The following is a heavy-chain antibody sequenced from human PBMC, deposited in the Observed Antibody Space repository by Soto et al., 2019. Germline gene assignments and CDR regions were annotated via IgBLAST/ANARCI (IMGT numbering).Heavy chain of an antibody. CDR2: IYGSGGGI. Sequence: GGSLRLSCIASGLPHSLFAMMWIRQAPGKGLECVSGIYGSGGGIQYADSVKGRFTISRDNSKNTVYLQMTDLRADDTAIYYCAKDAVYNDGLWLMDLWGQGTQVTVSS. CDR1: GLPHSLFA. V-gene: IGHV3-23*01. J-gene: IGHJ4*02. D-gene: IGHD3-10*01. CDR3: AKDAVYNDGLWLMDL.